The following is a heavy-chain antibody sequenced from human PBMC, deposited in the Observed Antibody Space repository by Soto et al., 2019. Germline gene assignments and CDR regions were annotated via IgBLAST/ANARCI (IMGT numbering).Heavy chain of an antibody. V-gene: IGHV1-69*02. CDR2: IIPILGIA. D-gene: IGHD3-22*01. CDR1: GGTFRSYT. CDR3: ARGSRYYYDTPGAFDI. Sequence: GASVKVSCKASGGTFRSYTFSRVRQAPGQGLEWMGRIIPILGIANYAQKFQGRVTITADKSTSTAYMELSSLRSEDTAVYYCARGSRYYYDTPGAFDIWGQGTMVTVSS. J-gene: IGHJ3*02.